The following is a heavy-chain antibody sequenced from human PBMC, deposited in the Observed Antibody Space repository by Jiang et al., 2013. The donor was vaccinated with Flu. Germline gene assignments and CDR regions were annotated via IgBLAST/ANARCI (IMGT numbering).Heavy chain of an antibody. D-gene: IGHD1-14*01. Sequence: GLVQPGRSLRLSCEVSGFIFDDYGMHWVRQAPGKGLEWVSSISWNSGSIGYADSVKGRFTISRDNAKNSLYLQMNSLRAEDTALYYCVKDFSYNWNHHFDYWGQGTLVTVSS. J-gene: IGHJ4*02. CDR3: VKDFSYNWNHHFDY. V-gene: IGHV3-9*01. CDR2: ISWNSGSI. CDR1: GFIFDDYG.